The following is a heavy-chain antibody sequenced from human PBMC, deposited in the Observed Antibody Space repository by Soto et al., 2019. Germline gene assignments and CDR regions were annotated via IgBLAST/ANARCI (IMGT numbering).Heavy chain of an antibody. Sequence: EVQLLESGGGLVQPGESLRLSCAVSGFIFGNYMMNWVRQAPGKGLEWVATIRDGGESTYYADSVKGRFTISRDNSKNTLHLQMDRLRVEDTAVYYCAPHVHCSGGSCHYDAFDIRGQWTMVTVSS. CDR2: IRDGGEST. V-gene: IGHV3-23*01. J-gene: IGHJ3*02. CDR3: APHVHCSGGSCHYDAFDI. D-gene: IGHD2-15*01. CDR1: GFIFGNYM.